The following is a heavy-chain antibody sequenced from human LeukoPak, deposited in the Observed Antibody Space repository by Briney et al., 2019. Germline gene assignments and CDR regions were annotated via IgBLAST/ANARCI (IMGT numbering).Heavy chain of an antibody. CDR2: INHSGST. J-gene: IGHJ6*02. V-gene: IGHV4-34*01. Sequence: SGSLSLTRALSVGSSCGYYWSCICDPPRGGLEWIGEINHSGSTHYNPSPKSRVTLSVDTSKNQFSLKLSSVPAADTAVYYWARDRPPDYDYYGMDVWGQGKTVTVSS. CDR1: VGSSCGYY. CDR3: ARDRPPDYDYYGMDV.